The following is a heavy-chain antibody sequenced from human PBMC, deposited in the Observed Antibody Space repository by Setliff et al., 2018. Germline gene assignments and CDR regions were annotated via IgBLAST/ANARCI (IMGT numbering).Heavy chain of an antibody. CDR1: GGSFSGYY. Sequence: PSETLSLTCAVYGGSFSGYYWTWIRQPPGKGLEWIGEINHSGSSNNNPSLKGRVSISVDTSKMQFYLKLTSVTAADTAVYYCARYGTEYGDYEIPGDVWGKGTTVTVSS. V-gene: IGHV4-34*01. CDR2: INHSGSS. D-gene: IGHD4-17*01. J-gene: IGHJ6*04. CDR3: ARYGTEYGDYEIPGDV.